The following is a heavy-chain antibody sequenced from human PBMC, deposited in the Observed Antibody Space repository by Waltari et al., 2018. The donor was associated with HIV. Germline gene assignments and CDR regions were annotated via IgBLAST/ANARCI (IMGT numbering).Heavy chain of an antibody. V-gene: IGHV3-7*01. Sequence: EVQLVESGGGLVQPGGSRRLSCAVCGFTVSTYWMSWVRQAPGKGLEWVANIKPDGSAKYYVDSMKGRFTISRDNAKNSLYLQMNSLGAEDTAVYYCARDGDWKSDFWGQGILVTVSS. CDR1: GFTVSTYW. CDR3: ARDGDWKSDF. D-gene: IGHD1-1*01. CDR2: IKPDGSAK. J-gene: IGHJ4*02.